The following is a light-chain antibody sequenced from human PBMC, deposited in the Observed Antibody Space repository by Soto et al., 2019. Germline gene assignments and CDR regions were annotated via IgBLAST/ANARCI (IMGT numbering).Light chain of an antibody. CDR3: EHYGRLLACT. Sequence: EIVLTQSPGTLSVSPGERATLSCRASQSVSNSYLAWYQKKPVQAPRLLISAASSRATGNPDRFSGSGSGTDFPMTISRLEPEDFAVYYCEHYGRLLACTFGQGTKVEIK. CDR2: AAS. J-gene: IGKJ1*01. V-gene: IGKV3-20*01. CDR1: QSVSNSY.